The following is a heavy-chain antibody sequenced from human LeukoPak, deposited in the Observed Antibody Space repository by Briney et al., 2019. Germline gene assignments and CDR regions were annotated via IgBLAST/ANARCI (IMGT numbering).Heavy chain of an antibody. J-gene: IGHJ4*02. V-gene: IGHV3-23*01. D-gene: IGHD4-11*01. CDR3: AKDLYSNYVDIDY. CDR2: ISGSGGST. Sequence: PGGSLRLSCAASGFTFSSYWMHWVRQAPGKGLEWVSAISGSGGSTYYADSVKGRFTISRDNSKNTLYLQMNSLRAEDTAVYYCAKDLYSNYVDIDYWGQGTLVTVSS. CDR1: GFTFSSYW.